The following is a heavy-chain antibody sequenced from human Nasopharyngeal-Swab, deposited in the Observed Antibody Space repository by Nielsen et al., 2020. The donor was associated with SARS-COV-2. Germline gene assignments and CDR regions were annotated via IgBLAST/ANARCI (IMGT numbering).Heavy chain of an antibody. CDR2: ISSSSSYI. V-gene: IGHV3-21*01. Sequence: WIRQPPGEGLEWVSSISSSSSYIYYADSVKGRFTIPRDNAKNSLYLQMNSLRAEDTAVYYCARAGITMVRAFDYWGQGTLVTVSS. J-gene: IGHJ4*02. D-gene: IGHD3-10*01. CDR3: ARAGITMVRAFDY.